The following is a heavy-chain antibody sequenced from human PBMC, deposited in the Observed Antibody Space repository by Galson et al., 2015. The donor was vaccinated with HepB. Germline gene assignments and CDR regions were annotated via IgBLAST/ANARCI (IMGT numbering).Heavy chain of an antibody. D-gene: IGHD4-23*01. V-gene: IGHV3-33*06. CDR2: IWYDGSNK. CDR1: GFTFSSYG. J-gene: IGHJ4*02. CDR3: AKDRYGGNPKYYFDY. Sequence: SLRLSCAASGFTFSSYGMHWVRQAPGKGLEWVAVIWYDGSNKYYADSVKGRFTISRDNSKNTLYLQMNSLRAEDTAVYYCAKDRYGGNPKYYFDYWGQGTLVTVSS.